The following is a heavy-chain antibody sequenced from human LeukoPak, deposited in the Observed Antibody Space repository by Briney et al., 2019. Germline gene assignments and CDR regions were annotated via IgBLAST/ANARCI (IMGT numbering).Heavy chain of an antibody. CDR2: IRFDGSNK. J-gene: IGHJ6*03. D-gene: IGHD1-26*01. Sequence: GGSLRLSCAASGFTFSSYDMHWVRQAPGKGLEWVAFIRFDGSNKYYADSVKGRFTISRDNSKNTLYLQMNSLRAEDTAVYYCAKGRGWEASYYYYYMDVWGKGTTVTISS. CDR1: GFTFSSYD. V-gene: IGHV3-30*02. CDR3: AKGRGWEASYYYYYMDV.